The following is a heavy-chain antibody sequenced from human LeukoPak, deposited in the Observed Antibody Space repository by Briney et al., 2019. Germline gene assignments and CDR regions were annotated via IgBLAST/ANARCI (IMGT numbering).Heavy chain of an antibody. D-gene: IGHD3-22*01. CDR2: ISASGSST. V-gene: IGHV3-23*01. CDR3: ARDRHQYSYDTTAYYRGYFDY. Sequence: GGSLRLSCAVSGFTFSTYWMSWVRQAPGKGLEWVSAISASGSSTYYADSVKGRFTISRDNSKNTLYLQMNSLRAEDAAVYYCARDRHQYSYDTTAYYRGYFDYWGQGTLVTVSS. CDR1: GFTFSTYW. J-gene: IGHJ4*02.